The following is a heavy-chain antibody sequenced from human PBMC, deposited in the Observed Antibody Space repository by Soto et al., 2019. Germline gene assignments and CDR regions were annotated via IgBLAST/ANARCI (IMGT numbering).Heavy chain of an antibody. Sequence: QVQLVESGGGVVQPGRSLRLSCAASGFTFSSYGMHWVRQAPGKGLEWVAVISYDGSSKYYADSVKGRFTISRDNSKNTLYLQMNSLRAEDTAVYYCATSNGGTYYYYYGMDVWGQGTTVTVSS. J-gene: IGHJ6*02. CDR2: ISYDGSSK. CDR3: ATSNGGTYYYYYGMDV. V-gene: IGHV3-30*03. CDR1: GFTFSSYG. D-gene: IGHD1-26*01.